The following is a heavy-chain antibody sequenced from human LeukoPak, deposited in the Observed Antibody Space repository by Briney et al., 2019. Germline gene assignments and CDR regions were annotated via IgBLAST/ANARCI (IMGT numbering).Heavy chain of an antibody. CDR3: ARANSSLYYDSSGYWDY. Sequence: SETLSLTCTVSGGSISSYYWSWIRQPPGKGLEWIGYIYHSGSTNYNPSLKSRVSISVDTSKNQFSLELSSVTAADTAVYYCARANSSLYYDSSGYWDYWGQGTLVTVSS. CDR2: IYHSGST. D-gene: IGHD3-22*01. J-gene: IGHJ4*02. CDR1: GGSISSYY. V-gene: IGHV4-59*01.